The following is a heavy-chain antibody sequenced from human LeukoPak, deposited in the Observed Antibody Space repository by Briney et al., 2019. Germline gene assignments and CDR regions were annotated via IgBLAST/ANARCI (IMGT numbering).Heavy chain of an antibody. CDR2: INPNDGDT. J-gene: IGHJ4*02. Sequence: ASVKVSCKASGYTFTDYYTHWVRQAPGQGFEWKGWINPNDGDTNYAQKFQGRVTMTRDTSISTAHMEVSRLRSDDTAVYYCARANFLYCSSTTCLFDYWGQGTLVTVSS. CDR3: ARANFLYCSSTTCLFDY. V-gene: IGHV1-2*02. D-gene: IGHD2-2*01. CDR1: GYTFTDYY.